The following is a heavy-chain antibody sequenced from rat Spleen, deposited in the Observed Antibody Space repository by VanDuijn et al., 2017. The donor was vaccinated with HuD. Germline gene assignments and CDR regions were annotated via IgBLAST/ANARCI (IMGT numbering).Heavy chain of an antibody. V-gene: IGHV5-25*01. J-gene: IGHJ2*01. CDR3: ARQRTLYYFDY. D-gene: IGHD3-1*01. CDR1: GFTFSNYD. CDR2: INYDGIIT. Sequence: EVQLVESGGDLVQPGRSMILSCAASGFTFSNYDLVWVRPAPAKGLEWVASINYDGIITYYRDSVKGRFTISRDNTRITLYLRLDSLRSEDTATYYCARQRTLYYFDYWGQGVMVPVSS.